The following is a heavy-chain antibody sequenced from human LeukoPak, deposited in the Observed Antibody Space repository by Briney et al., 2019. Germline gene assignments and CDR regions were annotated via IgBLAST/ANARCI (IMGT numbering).Heavy chain of an antibody. V-gene: IGHV1-69*04. CDR1: GGTFRNSG. CDR3: AKIHDDSGYYYEYFQF. Sequence: SVKVSCKASGGTFRNSGISWVRQAPGRGLEYVGRIIPILDITEYGKTSPGRVTITADTATDTFYMELSGLRSEDTAVYYCAKIHDDSGYYYEYFQFWGQGTLITVSS. J-gene: IGHJ1*01. CDR2: IIPILDIT. D-gene: IGHD3-22*01.